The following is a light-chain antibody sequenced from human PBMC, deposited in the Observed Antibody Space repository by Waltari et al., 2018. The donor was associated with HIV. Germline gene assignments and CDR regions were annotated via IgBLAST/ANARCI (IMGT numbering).Light chain of an antibody. CDR1: QRVSST. Sequence: DIVMTQSPATLSVSPGDSVTLSCRASQRVSSTLAWYQQRPGKAPRLLIFSASTSAPGSAARFIGSGSGTEVTPTTSSRQSADFAAYYCQQHNDGLPYSFGQGTKLEI. CDR3: QQHNDGLPYS. V-gene: IGKV3-15*01. CDR2: SAS. J-gene: IGKJ2*03.